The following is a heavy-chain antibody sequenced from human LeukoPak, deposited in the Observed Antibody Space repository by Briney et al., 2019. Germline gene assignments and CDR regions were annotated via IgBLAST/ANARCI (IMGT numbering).Heavy chain of an antibody. CDR3: ARDEGPLDY. CDR2: TNAGDGNT. Sequence: HWASVKVSCKASGYTFSNYAMHWVRQVPGQRLEWMGYTNAGDGNTKYSQKFQGRVSITRDTSATTAYMELSSLRSEDTAVYYCARDEGPLDYWGQGTLVTVSS. CDR1: GYTFSNYA. V-gene: IGHV1-3*01. J-gene: IGHJ4*02.